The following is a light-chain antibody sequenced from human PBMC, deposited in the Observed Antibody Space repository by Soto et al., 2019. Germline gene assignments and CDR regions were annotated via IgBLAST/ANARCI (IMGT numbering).Light chain of an antibody. CDR2: EAT. CDR3: ISYKTDDPFV. Sequence: QSVLTQPPSVSGSPGQSITVSCTGTSSDIGASNFVSWYQHLPGRAPKVIIFEATNRPSGVSDRFSGSKARTTASLTISGLQADDEGEYFCISYKTDDPFVFGTGTKVTVL. V-gene: IGLV2-14*01. J-gene: IGLJ1*01. CDR1: SSDIGASNF.